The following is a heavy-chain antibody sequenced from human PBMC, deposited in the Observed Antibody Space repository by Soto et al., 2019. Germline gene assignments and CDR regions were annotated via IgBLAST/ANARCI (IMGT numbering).Heavy chain of an antibody. CDR3: ARYCGGDCYFYYYYGMDV. J-gene: IGHJ6*02. CDR1: GGSFSGYY. Sequence: QVQLQQWGAGLLKPSETLSLTCAVYGGSFSGYYWSWIRQPPGKGLEWIGEINHSGSTNYNPSLKSRVPISVDTSKNQFSLKLSSVTAADTAVYYCARYCGGDCYFYYYYGMDVWGQGTTVTVSS. CDR2: INHSGST. V-gene: IGHV4-34*01. D-gene: IGHD2-21*02.